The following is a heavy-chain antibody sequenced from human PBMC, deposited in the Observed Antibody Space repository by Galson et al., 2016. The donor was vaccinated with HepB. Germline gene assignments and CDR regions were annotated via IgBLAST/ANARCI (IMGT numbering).Heavy chain of an antibody. CDR1: GYTFNTYN. V-gene: IGHV1-46*02. CDR3: ARELEHSVYFDY. J-gene: IGHJ4*02. CDR2: IKPSGGNT. Sequence: SVKVSCKASGYTFNTYNMHWVRQAPGQGLEWMGIIKPSGGNTIYAQKFQDRITMTRDTSTSTVYMELISLRSEDTAVYYCARELEHSVYFDYWGQGTLLTGSS.